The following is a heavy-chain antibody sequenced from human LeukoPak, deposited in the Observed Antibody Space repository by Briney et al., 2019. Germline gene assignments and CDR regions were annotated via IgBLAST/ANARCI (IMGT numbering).Heavy chain of an antibody. CDR1: GGSISSGTHY. D-gene: IGHD1-26*01. CDR2: IYYTGIT. J-gene: IGHJ4*02. Sequence: SETLSLTCTVSGGSISSGTHYYNWIRQHPGKGLEWIGYIYYTGITSYNPSLKSRVTMSVDTSMNQVSLKVTSVTAADTALYYCSTSRGTSYYFDYWGLGTLVTVSS. CDR3: STSRGTSYYFDY. V-gene: IGHV4-31*03.